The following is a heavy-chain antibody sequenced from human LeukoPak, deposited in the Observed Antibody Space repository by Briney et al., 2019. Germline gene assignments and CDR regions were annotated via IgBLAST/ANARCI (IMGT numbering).Heavy chain of an antibody. CDR1: GGSISSYY. CDR2: IYYSGST. D-gene: IGHD6-13*01. J-gene: IGHJ6*02. Sequence: SETLSLTYTVSGGSISSYYWSWIRRPPGKGLEWIGYIYYSGSTNYNPSLKSRVTISVDTSKNQFSLKLSSVTAADTAVYYCARESSSSWTRGYYGMDVWGQGTTVTVSS. V-gene: IGHV4-59*08. CDR3: ARESSSSWTRGYYGMDV.